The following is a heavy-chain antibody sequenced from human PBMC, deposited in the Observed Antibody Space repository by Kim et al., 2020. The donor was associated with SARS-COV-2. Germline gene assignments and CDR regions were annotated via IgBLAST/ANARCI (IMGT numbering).Heavy chain of an antibody. CDR3: ARPGVPYYYGSGSSIF. D-gene: IGHD3-10*01. CDR1: GFTFSSYW. Sequence: LSLTCAASGFTFSSYWMHWVRQAPGKGLVWVSRINSDGSSTSYADSVKGRFTISRDNAKNTLYLQMNSLRAEDTAVYYCARPGVPYYYGSGSSIFWGQGTLVTVSS. V-gene: IGHV3-74*01. J-gene: IGHJ4*02. CDR2: INSDGSST.